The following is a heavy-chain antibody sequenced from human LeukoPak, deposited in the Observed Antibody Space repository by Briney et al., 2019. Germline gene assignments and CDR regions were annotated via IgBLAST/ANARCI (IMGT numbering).Heavy chain of an antibody. D-gene: IGHD3-22*01. Sequence: PETLSLTCAVYGGSFGGYYRSWIRQPPGKGLEWIGEINHSGSTNYNPSLKGRVTISVDTFKNQFSLKLSSVAAADTGVYYGTLTYYQDAFDIWGQGTMVTVSS. J-gene: IGHJ3*02. CDR2: INHSGST. CDR1: GGSFGGYY. V-gene: IGHV4-34*01. CDR3: TLTYYQDAFDI.